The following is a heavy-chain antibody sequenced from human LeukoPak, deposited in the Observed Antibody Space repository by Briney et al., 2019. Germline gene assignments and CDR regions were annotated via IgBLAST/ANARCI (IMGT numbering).Heavy chain of an antibody. CDR1: GGSFSGYY. J-gene: IGHJ5*02. V-gene: IGHV4-34*01. CDR2: INHSGST. CDR3: ARDLGQGASSSGNWFDP. D-gene: IGHD6-6*01. Sequence: SETLSLTCAVYGGSFSGYYWSWIRQPPGKGLEWIGEINHSGSTNYNPSLKSRVTISVDTSKNQFSLKLSSVTAADTAVYYCARDLGQGASSSGNWFDPWGQETLVTVSS.